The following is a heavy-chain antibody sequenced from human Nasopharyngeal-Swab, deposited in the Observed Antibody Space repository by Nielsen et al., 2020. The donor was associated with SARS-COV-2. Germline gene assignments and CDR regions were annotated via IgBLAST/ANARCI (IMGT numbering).Heavy chain of an antibody. Sequence: ESLKISCAASGFTFDTYIMGWVRQVPGTGLERVFSIIGRYGYIWNADSVKGRFTISRDNAQSSLFLQMSSLRAEDTAVYFCVREGSHKFDYWGQGTLVTVSS. V-gene: IGHV3-21*01. CDR3: VREGSHKFDY. CDR2: IIGRYGYI. J-gene: IGHJ4*02. CDR1: GFTFDTYI.